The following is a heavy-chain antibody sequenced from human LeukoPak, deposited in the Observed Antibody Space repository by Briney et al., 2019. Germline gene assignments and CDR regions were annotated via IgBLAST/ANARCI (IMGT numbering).Heavy chain of an antibody. CDR3: ARAHYDSSGYYY. V-gene: IGHV3-21*01. Sequence: NPWGSLRLSCAASGFTFSSYSMNWVRQAPGKGLEWVSSISSSSSYIYYADSVKGRFTISRDNAKNSLYLQMNSLRAEDTAVYYCARAHYDSSGYYYWGQGTLVTVSS. D-gene: IGHD3-22*01. J-gene: IGHJ4*02. CDR2: ISSSSSYI. CDR1: GFTFSSYS.